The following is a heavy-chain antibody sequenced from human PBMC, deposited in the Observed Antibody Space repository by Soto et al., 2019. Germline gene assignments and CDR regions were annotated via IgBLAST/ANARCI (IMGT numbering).Heavy chain of an antibody. CDR3: ARALERRNYYYYYMDV. CDR2: IYYSGST. V-gene: IGHV4-59*01. J-gene: IGHJ6*03. D-gene: IGHD1-1*01. Sequence: SETLSLTCTVSGGSISSYYWSWIRQPPGKGLEWIGYIYYSGSTNYNPSLKSRVTISVDTSKNQFSLKLSSVTAADTAVYYCARALERRNYYYYYMDVWGKGTTVTVSS. CDR1: GGSISSYY.